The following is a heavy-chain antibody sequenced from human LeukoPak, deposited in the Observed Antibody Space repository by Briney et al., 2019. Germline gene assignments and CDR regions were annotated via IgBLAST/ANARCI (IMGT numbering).Heavy chain of an antibody. CDR2: IIPILGIA. J-gene: IGHJ5*02. D-gene: IGHD2-2*01. V-gene: IGHV1-69*04. Sequence: GASVKVSCKASGGTFSSYAISWVRQAPGQGLEWMGRIIPILGIANYAQKFQGRVTMTRDTSTSTVYMELSSLRSEDTAVYYCARDRGYIVVVPAAKGGNWFDPWGQGTLVTVSS. CDR1: GGTFSSYA. CDR3: ARDRGYIVVVPAAKGGNWFDP.